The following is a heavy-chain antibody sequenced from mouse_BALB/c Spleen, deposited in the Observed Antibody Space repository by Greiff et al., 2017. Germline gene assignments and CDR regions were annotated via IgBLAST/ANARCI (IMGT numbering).Heavy chain of an antibody. D-gene: IGHD2-1*01. J-gene: IGHJ3*01. CDR2: ISYDGSN. CDR1: GYSITSGYY. CDR3: ARGGGNAWFAY. V-gene: IGHV3-6*02. Sequence: VQLKQSGPGLVKPSQSLSLTCSVTGYSITSGYYWNWIRQFPGNKLEWMGYISYDGSNNYNPSLKNRISITRDTSKNQFFLKLNSVTTEDTATYYCARGGGNAWFAYWGQGTLVTVSA.